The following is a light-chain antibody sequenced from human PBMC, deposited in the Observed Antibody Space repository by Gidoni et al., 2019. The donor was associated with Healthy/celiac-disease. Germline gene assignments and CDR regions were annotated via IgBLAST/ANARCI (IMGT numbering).Light chain of an antibody. V-gene: IGKV3-20*01. CDR1: QSVSSSY. CDR2: GAS. Sequence: EIVLTQSPGTLSLSPGERATLSCRASQSVSSSYLAWYQQKPGQAPRLLIYGASSRATGIPDRFSGNGSGTDFTLTISRLEPEDFAVYYCQQYGSSPPPFGGGTKVEIK. J-gene: IGKJ4*01. CDR3: QQYGSSPPP.